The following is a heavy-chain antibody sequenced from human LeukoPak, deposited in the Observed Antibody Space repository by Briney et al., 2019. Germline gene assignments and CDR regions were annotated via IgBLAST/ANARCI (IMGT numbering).Heavy chain of an antibody. CDR2: IYYSGST. J-gene: IGHJ4*02. Sequence: SETLSLTCTVSGGSISSYYWSWIRQPPGKGLEWIGYIYYSGSTNYNPSLKSRVTISVDTSKNQFSLKLSSVTAADTAVYYCARRHHDILTGHPPYFDYWGQGTLVTVSS. V-gene: IGHV4-59*08. CDR1: GGSISSYY. CDR3: ARRHHDILTGHPPYFDY. D-gene: IGHD3-9*01.